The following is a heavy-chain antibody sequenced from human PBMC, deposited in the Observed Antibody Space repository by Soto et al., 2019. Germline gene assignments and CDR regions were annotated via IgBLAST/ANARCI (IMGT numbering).Heavy chain of an antibody. V-gene: IGHV1-2*04. Sequence: ASVKVSCKASGYTFPGYYMHWVRQAPGQGLEWMGWINPNSGGTNYAQKFQGWVTMTRDTSISTAYMELSRLRADDTAVYYCARGRGGYKIWSGDNDAFDIWGQGTRVTV. CDR3: ARGRGGYKIWSGDNDAFDI. J-gene: IGHJ3*02. CDR2: INPNSGGT. D-gene: IGHD3-10*01. CDR1: GYTFPGYY.